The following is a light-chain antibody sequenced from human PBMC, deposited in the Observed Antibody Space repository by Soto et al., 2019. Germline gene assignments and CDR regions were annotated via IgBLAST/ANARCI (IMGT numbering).Light chain of an antibody. Sequence: DIQMTQSPSTLAASVGDRVTITCRASESISTWLAWRQQKPGKAPNLLIYDASTLESGVPSRFSGSGSGTEFTLTISSLQPDDFATYYCQQYKSYPYTFGGGTEVEIK. CDR2: DAS. CDR1: ESISTW. CDR3: QQYKSYPYT. J-gene: IGKJ4*01. V-gene: IGKV1-5*01.